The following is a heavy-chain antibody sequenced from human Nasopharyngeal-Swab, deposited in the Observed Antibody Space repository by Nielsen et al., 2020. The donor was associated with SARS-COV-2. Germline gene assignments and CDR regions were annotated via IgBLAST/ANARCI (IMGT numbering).Heavy chain of an antibody. CDR3: AKDSGLLWFGISDY. V-gene: IGHV3-30*02. D-gene: IGHD3-10*01. CDR2: IRYDGSNK. J-gene: IGHJ4*02. Sequence: GGSLRLCCAASGSLFSTYSMHWVRPAPGKGLERVAFIRYDGSNKYYADSVKGRFTISRDNSKNTLYLQMNSLRAEDTAVYYCAKDSGLLWFGISDYWGQGTLVTVSS. CDR1: GSLFSTYS.